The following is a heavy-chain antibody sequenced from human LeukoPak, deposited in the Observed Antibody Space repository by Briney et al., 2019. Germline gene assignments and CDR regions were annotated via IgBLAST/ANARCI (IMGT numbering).Heavy chain of an antibody. Sequence: SETLSLTCTVSGDSISSYYWSWIRQPPGKGLEWIGYIYYSGSTNYNPSLKSRVTISVDTSKNQFSLKLSSVTAADTDVYYCAFGGGGEFDYGGQGTLVSVSS. D-gene: IGHD3-16*01. CDR2: IYYSGST. V-gene: IGHV4-59*08. CDR1: GDSISSYY. J-gene: IGHJ4*02. CDR3: AFGGGGEFDY.